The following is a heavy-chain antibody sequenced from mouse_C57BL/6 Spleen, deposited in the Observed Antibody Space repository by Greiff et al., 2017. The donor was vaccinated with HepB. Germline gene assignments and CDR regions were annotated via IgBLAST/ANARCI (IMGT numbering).Heavy chain of an antibody. V-gene: IGHV2-2*01. CDR2: IWSGGST. CDR1: GFSLTSYG. CDR3: ARNKPYYGSSSYAMDY. Sequence: QVQLQQSGPGLVQPSQSLSITCTVSGFSLTSYGVHWVRQSPGKGLEWLGVIWSGGSTDYNAAFISRLSISKDNSKSQVFFKMNSLQADDTAIYYCARNKPYYGSSSYAMDYWGQGTSVTVSS. D-gene: IGHD1-1*01. J-gene: IGHJ4*01.